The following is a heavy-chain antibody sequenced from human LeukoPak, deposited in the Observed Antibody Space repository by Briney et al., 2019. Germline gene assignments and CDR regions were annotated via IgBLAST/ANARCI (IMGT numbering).Heavy chain of an antibody. J-gene: IGHJ4*02. CDR1: GYTFTNHF. D-gene: IGHD5-24*01. CDR2: INPRGGST. CDR3: ARDREMATTVFDY. Sequence: GASVKVSCKASGYTFTNHFMHWVRQAPGQGLEWMGIINPRGGSTSYTQKFQGRVTMTRDTSTSTVYMELSSLRSEDTAVYYCARDREMATTVFDYWGQGTLVTVSS. V-gene: IGHV1-46*01.